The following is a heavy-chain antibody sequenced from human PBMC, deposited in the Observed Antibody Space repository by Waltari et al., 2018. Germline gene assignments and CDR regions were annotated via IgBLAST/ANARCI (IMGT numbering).Heavy chain of an antibody. CDR1: GFTFDDYA. J-gene: IGHJ4*02. D-gene: IGHD1-26*01. Sequence: EVQLVESGGGLVQPGRSLRLSCAASGFTFDDYAMHWVRQARGKGQGWVSGISWNSGNIGYADSVKCRFTISRDNAKNSLYLQMNSLRTGDTALYYCAKGHSGSYGLDSWGQGTLVTVSP. CDR2: ISWNSGNI. CDR3: AKGHSGSYGLDS. V-gene: IGHV3-9*01.